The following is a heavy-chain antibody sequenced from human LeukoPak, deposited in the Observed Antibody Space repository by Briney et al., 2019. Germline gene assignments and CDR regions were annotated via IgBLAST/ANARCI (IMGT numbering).Heavy chain of an antibody. V-gene: IGHV3-30-3*01. D-gene: IGHD3-22*01. Sequence: GRSLRLSCAASGFTFSSYAMHWVRQAPGKGLEWVAVISYDGSNKYYADSVKGRFTISRDNSKNTLYLQMNSLRAEDTAVYYCARVRVYDSSGYYFDYWGQGTLVTVSS. CDR3: ARVRVYDSSGYYFDY. J-gene: IGHJ4*02. CDR2: ISYDGSNK. CDR1: GFTFSSYA.